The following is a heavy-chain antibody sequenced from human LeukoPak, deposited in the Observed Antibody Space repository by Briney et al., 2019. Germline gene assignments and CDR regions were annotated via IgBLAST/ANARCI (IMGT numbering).Heavy chain of an antibody. V-gene: IGHV3-66*01. CDR3: ARVRGGSGWYDY. CDR1: GFTVSSNY. Sequence: GGSLRLSCAASGFTVSSNYMSWVRQAPGRGLEWVSVIYSGGSTYYADSVKGRFTISRDNSKNTLYLQMNSLRAEDTAVYYCARVRGGSGWYDYWGQGTLVTVSS. J-gene: IGHJ4*02. D-gene: IGHD6-19*01. CDR2: IYSGGST.